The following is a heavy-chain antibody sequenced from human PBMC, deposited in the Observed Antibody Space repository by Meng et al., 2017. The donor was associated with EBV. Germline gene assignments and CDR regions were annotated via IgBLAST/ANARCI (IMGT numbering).Heavy chain of an antibody. D-gene: IGHD3-9*01. CDR3: ARAYGDDILTGYYHIDY. CDR2: IYYSGST. Sequence: LPESGPDLGTPSDTLSLTCTVSGGCISSSSYDWGWIRQPPGKGLEWIGSIYYSGSTYYNPSLKSRVTISVDTSKNQFSLKLSSVTAADTAVYYCARAYGDDILTGYYHIDYWGQGTLVTVSS. J-gene: IGHJ4*02. V-gene: IGHV4-39*07. CDR1: GGCISSSSYD.